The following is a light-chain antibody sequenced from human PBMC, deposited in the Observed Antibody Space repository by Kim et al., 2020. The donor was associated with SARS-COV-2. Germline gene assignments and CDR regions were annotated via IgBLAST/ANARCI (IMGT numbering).Light chain of an antibody. CDR3: QQYYSTPLT. CDR2: WAS. V-gene: IGKV4-1*01. J-gene: IGKJ4*01. Sequence: DIVMTQSPDSLAVSLGERATINCKSSQSVLYSSNNKNYLAWYQQKPGQPPKLLIYWASTRKSGVPDRFSGSGSGTDFTLTISSLQAEDVAVYYCQQYYSTPLTFGGGTKVDNK. CDR1: QSVLYSSNNKNY.